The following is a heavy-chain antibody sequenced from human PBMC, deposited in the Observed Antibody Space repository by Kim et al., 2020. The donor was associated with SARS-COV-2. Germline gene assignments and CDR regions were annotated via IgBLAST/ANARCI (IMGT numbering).Heavy chain of an antibody. D-gene: IGHD6-19*01. Sequence: SNPSLKSRTTIYVVTSKNQWSLKLSSVTAADTAVYYCARQGYSSGWYLDYWGQGTLVAVSS. V-gene: IGHV4-39*01. J-gene: IGHJ4*02. CDR3: ARQGYSSGWYLDY.